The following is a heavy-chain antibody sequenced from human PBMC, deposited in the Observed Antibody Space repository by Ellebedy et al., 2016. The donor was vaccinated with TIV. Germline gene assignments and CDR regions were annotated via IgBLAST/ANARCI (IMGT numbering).Heavy chain of an antibody. J-gene: IGHJ6*02. CDR2: ISYDGSNK. CDR3: ARETPMYSGSYAYNYYYGMDV. CDR1: GFSFSYYV. Sequence: GESLKISCAASGFSFSYYVMHWVRQAPGKGLDWVAFISYDGSNKYYADSVKGRFTISRDNSKNTLYLQMNSLRAEDTAVYYCARETPMYSGSYAYNYYYGMDVWGQGTTVTVSS. V-gene: IGHV3-30-3*01. D-gene: IGHD1-26*01.